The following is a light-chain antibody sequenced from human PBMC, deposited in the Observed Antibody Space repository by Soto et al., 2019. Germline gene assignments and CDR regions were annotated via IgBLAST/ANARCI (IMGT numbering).Light chain of an antibody. J-gene: IGKJ5*01. Sequence: IQLTQSPSSLSASVGDRVTITCRASQGISSYLAWYQQKPGKAPKLLIYAASTLQRGVPSRFSGSGSGTDCPLTISSLQPQDFAPHYCQQRNSYPPSPFGQGTRLETK. CDR3: QQRNSYPPSP. V-gene: IGKV1-9*01. CDR1: QGISSY. CDR2: AAS.